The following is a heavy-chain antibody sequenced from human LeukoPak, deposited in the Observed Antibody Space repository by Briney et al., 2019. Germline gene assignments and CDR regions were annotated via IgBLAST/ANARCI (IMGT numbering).Heavy chain of an antibody. J-gene: IGHJ6*03. CDR2: MNPNSGNT. D-gene: IGHD3-3*02. CDR3: ARALSRRGSYYYYYYYMDV. CDR1: GYTFTSYG. Sequence: ASVKVSCKASGYTFTSYGISWVRQAPGQGLEWMGWMNPNSGNTGYAQKFQGRVTITRNTSISTAYMELSSLRSEDTAVYYCARALSRRGSYYYYYYYMDVWGKGTTVTVSS. V-gene: IGHV1-8*03.